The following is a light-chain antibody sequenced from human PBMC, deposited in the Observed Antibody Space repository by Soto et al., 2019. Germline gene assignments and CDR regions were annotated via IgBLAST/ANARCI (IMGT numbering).Light chain of an antibody. CDR1: SSNIGAGYD. CDR2: GDI. Sequence: QSVLTQPPSVSRAPGQRITISCTGSSSNIGAGYDVHWYQQFPGTAPKLLIYGDINRPSGVPDRFSGSKSGSSASLAITGLQAEDEADYYCQSYDSSLSGYVFGGGTKLTVL. CDR3: QSYDSSLSGYV. V-gene: IGLV1-40*01. J-gene: IGLJ3*02.